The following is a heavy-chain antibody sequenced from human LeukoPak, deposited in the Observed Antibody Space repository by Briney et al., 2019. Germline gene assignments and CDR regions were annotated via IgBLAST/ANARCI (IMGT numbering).Heavy chain of an antibody. J-gene: IGHJ4*02. CDR3: AHRGIAAATYYFDY. V-gene: IGHV2-5*02. D-gene: IGHD6-13*01. CDR2: IFWDDDK. CDR1: GFSLTSSGDA. Sequence: SGPTLVKPTQTLTLTCTFSGFSLTSSGDAVAWIRQPPGKALEWLALIFWDDDKRHSPSLKNRLTITKDTPKKQVVLTMTNMDPVDTATYYCAHRGIAAATYYFDYWGQGTLVTVSS.